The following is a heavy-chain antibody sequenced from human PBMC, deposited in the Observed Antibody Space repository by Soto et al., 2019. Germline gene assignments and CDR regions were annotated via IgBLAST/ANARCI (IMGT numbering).Heavy chain of an antibody. J-gene: IGHJ3*02. V-gene: IGHV3-23*01. D-gene: IGHD6-19*01. CDR2: ISGSDDST. CDR3: AKAGAGAGTYDAFDI. CDR1: GFTFSSYA. Sequence: LRLSCAASGFTFSSYAMGWVRQAPGKGLEWVSAISGSDDSTDYADSVKGRFTISRDYSKSTLYLQMSSLGAEDTAVYYCAKAGAGAGTYDAFDIWGQGTMVTVSS.